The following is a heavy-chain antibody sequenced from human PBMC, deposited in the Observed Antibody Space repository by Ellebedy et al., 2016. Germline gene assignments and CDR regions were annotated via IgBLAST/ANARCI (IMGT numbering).Heavy chain of an antibody. CDR2: FYHSGRT. Sequence: SETLSLTCTVSGYSISSGYYWGWIRQPPGKGLEWSGNFYHSGRTYYNPSLKSRVTISIDTSKNQVSLKLSSVTAADTAVYYCARKLSSGWSLDHWGQGTLVTVSS. CDR1: GYSISSGYY. CDR3: ARKLSSGWSLDH. D-gene: IGHD6-19*01. J-gene: IGHJ4*02. V-gene: IGHV4-38-2*02.